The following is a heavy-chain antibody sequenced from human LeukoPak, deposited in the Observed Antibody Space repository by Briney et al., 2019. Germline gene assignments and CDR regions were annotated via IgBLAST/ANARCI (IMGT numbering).Heavy chain of an antibody. CDR3: GRDALVGYFSYYYMDV. CDR2: ISNSGST. Sequence: PSETLSLTCTVSGGSTSHYWTWIRQSPVKGLEWIGDISNSGSTSYNPSLKSRVTISIDTSKNQFSLKLSSVTAADTAVYYCGRDALVGYFSYYYMDVWGKGTTVTVSS. J-gene: IGHJ6*03. V-gene: IGHV4-59*11. CDR1: GGSTSHY. D-gene: IGHD2-15*01.